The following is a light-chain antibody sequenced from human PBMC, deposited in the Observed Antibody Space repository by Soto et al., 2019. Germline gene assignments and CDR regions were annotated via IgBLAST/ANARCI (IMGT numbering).Light chain of an antibody. CDR2: DAS. CDR3: QQYNNWPLT. Sequence: EIVMKQSPATLSVSPGERATLSCRASQSVSSNLAWYQQKPGQAPRLLIYDASTGATGIPARFSGSGSGTEFTLTISSLQSEDFAVYYCQQYNNWPLTFGGGTRVEI. J-gene: IGKJ4*01. V-gene: IGKV3-15*01. CDR1: QSVSSN.